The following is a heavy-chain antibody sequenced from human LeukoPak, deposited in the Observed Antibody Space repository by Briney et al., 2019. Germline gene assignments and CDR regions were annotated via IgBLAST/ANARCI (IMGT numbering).Heavy chain of an antibody. CDR3: ARARTRSSQSVTDY. D-gene: IGHD6-13*01. J-gene: IGHJ4*02. V-gene: IGHV3-30-3*01. CDR1: GFTFSSYA. Sequence: GGSLRLSCTASGFTFSSYAMHWVRQAPGKGLEWVAVISYDGSNKYYADSVKGRFTISRDNSKNTLYLQMNSLRAEDTAVYYCARARTRSSQSVTDYWGQGTLVTVSS. CDR2: ISYDGSNK.